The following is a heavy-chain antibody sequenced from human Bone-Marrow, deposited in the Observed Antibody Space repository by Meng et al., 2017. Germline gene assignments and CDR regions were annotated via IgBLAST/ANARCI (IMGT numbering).Heavy chain of an antibody. D-gene: IGHD3-22*01. V-gene: IGHV3-23*01. Sequence: GESLKISCAASGFTFSSYAMSWVRQAPGKGLEWVSAISGSGGSTYYADSVKGRFTISRDNSKNTLYLQMNSLRAEDTAVYYCAKKLGYYYDSSGYYYWGQGTLVTVSS. CDR3: AKKLGYYYDSSGYYY. CDR1: GFTFSSYA. CDR2: ISGSGGST. J-gene: IGHJ4*02.